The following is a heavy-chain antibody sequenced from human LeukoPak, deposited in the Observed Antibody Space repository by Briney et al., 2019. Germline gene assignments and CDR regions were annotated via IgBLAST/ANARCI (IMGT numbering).Heavy chain of an antibody. Sequence: SETLSLTCAVYGGSFSGYYWSWIRQPPGKGLEWIGEINHSGSTNYNPSLKSRVTISVDTSKNQFSLKLSSVTAADTAVYYCARGPLYGDSTQFDPWGQGTLVTVSS. CDR2: INHSGST. CDR1: GGSFSGYY. V-gene: IGHV4-34*01. CDR3: ARGPLYGDSTQFDP. J-gene: IGHJ5*02. D-gene: IGHD4-17*01.